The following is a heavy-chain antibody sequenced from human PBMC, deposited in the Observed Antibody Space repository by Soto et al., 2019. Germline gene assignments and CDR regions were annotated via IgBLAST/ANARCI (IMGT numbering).Heavy chain of an antibody. Sequence: ASVKVSCKASAYTFTTYGISWVRQAPGEGLEWLGWINTHNGNTNYAQNLQGRVFMTADTSTNTAYMELRSLRSDDTAIYYCTREGSAPYYYYGMDAWGQGTTVTVSS. D-gene: IGHD3-10*01. J-gene: IGHJ6*02. CDR1: AYTFTTYG. CDR3: TREGSAPYYYYGMDA. V-gene: IGHV1-18*01. CDR2: INTHNGNT.